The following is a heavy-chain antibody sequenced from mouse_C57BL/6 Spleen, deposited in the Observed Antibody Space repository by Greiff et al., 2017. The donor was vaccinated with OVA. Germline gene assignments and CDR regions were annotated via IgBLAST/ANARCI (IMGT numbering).Heavy chain of an antibody. CDR3: EKRNWVGFAY. CDR1: GFTFSDYY. D-gene: IGHD4-1*01. Sequence: EVKLVESGGGLVQPGGSLKLSCAASGFTFSDYYMYWVRQTPEKRLEWVAYISNGGGSTYYPDTVKGRFTISRYNAKNTLYLRKRRLKTKDTAMYYCEKRNWVGFAYWGQGTLVTVSA. V-gene: IGHV5-12*01. CDR2: ISNGGGST. J-gene: IGHJ3*01.